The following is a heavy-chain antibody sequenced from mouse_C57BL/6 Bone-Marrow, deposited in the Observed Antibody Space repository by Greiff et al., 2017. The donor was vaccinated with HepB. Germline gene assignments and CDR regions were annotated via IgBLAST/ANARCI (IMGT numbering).Heavy chain of an antibody. CDR3: ASGYGSSDYAMDY. J-gene: IGHJ4*01. D-gene: IGHD1-1*01. Sequence: DVKLQESGPGLVKPSQSLSLTCSVTGYSITSGYYWNWIRQFPGNKLEWMGYISYDGSNNYNPSLKNRISITRDTSKNQFFLKLNSVTTEDTATYYCASGYGSSDYAMDYWGQGTSVTVSS. CDR1: GYSITSGYY. V-gene: IGHV3-6*01. CDR2: ISYDGSN.